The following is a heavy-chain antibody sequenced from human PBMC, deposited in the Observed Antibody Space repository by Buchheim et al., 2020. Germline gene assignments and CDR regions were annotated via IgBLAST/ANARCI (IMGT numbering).Heavy chain of an antibody. V-gene: IGHV3-33*01. J-gene: IGHJ4*02. D-gene: IGHD6-19*01. CDR2: IWYDGSNK. Sequence: QVQLVESGGGVVQPGRSLRLSCAASGFTFSSYGMHWVRQAPGKGLEWVAVIWYDGSNKYYADSVKGRFTISRDNSQTTPYLQMNSLRAEDTAVYYCARFATGYSSGWDTHLELDYWGQGTL. CDR1: GFTFSSYG. CDR3: ARFATGYSSGWDTHLELDY.